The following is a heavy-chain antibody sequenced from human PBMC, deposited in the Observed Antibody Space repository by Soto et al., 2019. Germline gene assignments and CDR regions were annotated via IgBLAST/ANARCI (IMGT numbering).Heavy chain of an antibody. CDR3: AAMGAAASQRLYYYGMDV. V-gene: IGHV1-2*04. Sequence: ASVKVSCKASGYTFTGYYMHWVRQAPGQGLEWMGWINPNSGGTNYAQKFQGWVTMTRDTSISTAYMELSRLRSDDTAVYYCAAMGAAASQRLYYYGMDVWGQGTTVTAP. J-gene: IGHJ6*02. CDR1: GYTFTGYY. CDR2: INPNSGGT. D-gene: IGHD6-13*01.